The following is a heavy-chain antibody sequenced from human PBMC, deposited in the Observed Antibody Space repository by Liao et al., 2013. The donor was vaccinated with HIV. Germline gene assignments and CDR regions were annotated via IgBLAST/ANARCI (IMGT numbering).Heavy chain of an antibody. V-gene: IGHV4-61*01. CDR3: ARVSVLMVYAEVAAFDI. J-gene: IGHJ3*02. CDR2: IYYSGST. Sequence: QVQLQESGPGLVKPSQTLSLTCTVSGASISSGSYYWSWIRQPPGKGLEWIGYIYYSGSTNYNPSLKSRVTISVDTSKNQFSLKLSSVTAADTAVYYCARVSVLMVYAEVAAFDIWAKGQWSRLF. D-gene: IGHD2-8*01. CDR1: GASISSGSYY.